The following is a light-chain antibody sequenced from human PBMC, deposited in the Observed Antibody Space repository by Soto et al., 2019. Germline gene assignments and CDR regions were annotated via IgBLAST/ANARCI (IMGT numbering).Light chain of an antibody. J-gene: IGKJ1*01. CDR3: HQYGGSPTWT. CDR1: QSVSSSY. V-gene: IGKV3-20*01. CDR2: GTS. Sequence: EIVLTQSPGTLSLSPGERATLSCRASQSVSSSYLAWYQQKPGQAPRLLIYGTSSRATGIPDRFSGSGSGKDFSLTINRLEPDDFAVYYCHQYGGSPTWTFGQGTKVEIK.